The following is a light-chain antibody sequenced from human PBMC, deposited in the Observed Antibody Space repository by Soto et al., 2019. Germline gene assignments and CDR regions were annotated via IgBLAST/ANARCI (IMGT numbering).Light chain of an antibody. CDR1: QSISSW. CDR2: DAS. Sequence: DIQSPQSPSTLSASVGARVTITCRASQSISSWLAWYQQKPGKAPKLLIYDASSLESGVPSRFSGSGSGTEFTLTISSLQPDDFATYYCQQYNSYWTFGQGTKVDIK. V-gene: IGKV1-5*01. J-gene: IGKJ1*01. CDR3: QQYNSYWT.